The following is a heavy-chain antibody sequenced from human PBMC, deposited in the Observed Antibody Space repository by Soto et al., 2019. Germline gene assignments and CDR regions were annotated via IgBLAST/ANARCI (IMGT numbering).Heavy chain of an antibody. CDR3: ARVPSCYYSDGYYGMDG. CDR1: GYTFTGYY. D-gene: IGHD3-3*01. J-gene: IGHJ6*02. Sequence: QVQLVQSGAEVKKPGASVKVSCKASGYTFTGYYMHWVRQAPGQGLEWMGWINPNSGGTNYAQKFQGWVTMTRDTSISTAYIELSRLRSDDTAVYYCARVPSCYYSDGYYGMDGWGQGTTGTVSS. V-gene: IGHV1-2*04. CDR2: INPNSGGT.